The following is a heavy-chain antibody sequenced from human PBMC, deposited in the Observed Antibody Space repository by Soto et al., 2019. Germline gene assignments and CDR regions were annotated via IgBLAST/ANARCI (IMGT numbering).Heavy chain of an antibody. CDR3: ARGPLAYSGSYYRRPDAFDI. Sequence: ASVKVSCKASGGTFSSYAISWVRQAPGQGLEWMGWIIPIFGTANYAQKFQGRVTTTADESTSTAYMELSSLRSEDTAVYYCARGPLAYSGSYYRRPDAFDIWGQGTMVTVSS. J-gene: IGHJ3*02. V-gene: IGHV1-69*13. CDR1: GGTFSSYA. D-gene: IGHD1-26*01. CDR2: IIPIFGTA.